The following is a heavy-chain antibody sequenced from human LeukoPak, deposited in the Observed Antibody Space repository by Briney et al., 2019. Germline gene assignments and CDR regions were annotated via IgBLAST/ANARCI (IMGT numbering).Heavy chain of an antibody. CDR3: TTYDYSNRCFDY. J-gene: IGHJ4*02. CDR2: IKDKTDGGTT. V-gene: IGHV3-15*01. Sequence: PGGSLRLSCAASGFTFTNAWMNWVRQAPGKGLEWVGRIKDKTDGGTTDYAAPVKGRFTISRDDSKNTLYLQMNSLKTEDTAVYYRTTYDYSNRCFDYWGQGTLVTVSS. CDR1: GFTFTNAW. D-gene: IGHD4-11*01.